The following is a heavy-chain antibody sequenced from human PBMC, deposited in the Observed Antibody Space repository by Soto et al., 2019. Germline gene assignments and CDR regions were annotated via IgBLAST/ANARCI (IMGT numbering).Heavy chain of an antibody. D-gene: IGHD3-22*01. CDR2: IIPIFGTA. V-gene: IGHV1-69*13. Sequence: SVKVSCKASGGTFSSYAISWVRQAPGQGLEWMGGIIPIFGTANYAQKFQGRVTITADESTSTAYMELSSLRSEDTAVYYCARDSHYYDSSGYWEFDYPGQPTLVTVSS. CDR3: ARDSHYYDSSGYWEFDY. CDR1: GGTFSSYA. J-gene: IGHJ4*02.